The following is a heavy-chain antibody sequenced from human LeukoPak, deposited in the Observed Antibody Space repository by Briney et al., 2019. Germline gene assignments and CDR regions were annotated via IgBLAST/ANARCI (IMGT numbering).Heavy chain of an antibody. V-gene: IGHV1-18*01. Sequence: ASVKVSCKASGYTFTSYGISWVRQAPGQGLEWMGWICANNGNTNYAQKLQGRVTMTTDTSTSTAYMELRSLTSDDTAVYYCARAPMYDSSGYFIHWGQGARVTVSS. CDR2: ICANNGNT. CDR3: ARAPMYDSSGYFIH. J-gene: IGHJ4*02. CDR1: GYTFTSYG. D-gene: IGHD3-22*01.